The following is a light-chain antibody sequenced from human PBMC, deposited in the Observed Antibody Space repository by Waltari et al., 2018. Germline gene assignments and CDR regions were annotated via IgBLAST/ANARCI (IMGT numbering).Light chain of an antibody. CDR3: QHGFF. CDR1: QSVVTS. J-gene: IGKJ4*01. Sequence: EIVMTQSPVTLSVSPGETATLSCRASQSVVTSLAWYQQKPGQSPRLLIYGASIRATGIPARFSGSGSGTEFTLSISSLESEDFAVYYCQHGFFFGGGTKLEIK. V-gene: IGKV3-15*01. CDR2: GAS.